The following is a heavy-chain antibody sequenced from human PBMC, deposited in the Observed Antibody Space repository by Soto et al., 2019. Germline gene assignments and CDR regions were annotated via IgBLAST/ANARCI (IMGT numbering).Heavy chain of an antibody. D-gene: IGHD3-16*02. J-gene: IGHJ5*02. CDR3: ARANGLRLGELSWGGPNWFDP. CDR2: INPTGST. Sequence: QVRLQQWGAGLLKPSETLSLTCAVYGGSFIGYYWSWIRQPPGKGLEWIGEINPTGSTNYNPSLNSRVMILIDTSKNQFSLKLSSVTAADTAMYYCARANGLRLGELSWGGPNWFDPWGQGTLVTVSS. V-gene: IGHV4-34*01. CDR1: GGSFIGYY.